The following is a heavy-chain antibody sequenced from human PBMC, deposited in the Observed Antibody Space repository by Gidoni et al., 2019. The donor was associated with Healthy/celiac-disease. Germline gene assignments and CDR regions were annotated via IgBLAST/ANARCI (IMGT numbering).Heavy chain of an antibody. CDR1: GGTFSSYA. CDR2: IIPILGTA. CDR3: ARRNGLAYCGGDCYFYGMDV. Sequence: QVQLVQSGAEVKKPGSSVKVSCKASGGTFSSYAISWVRQAPGQGLEWMGGIIPILGTANYAQKFQGRVTITADESTSTAYMELSSLRSEDTAVYYCARRNGLAYCGGDCYFYGMDVWGQGTTVTVSS. V-gene: IGHV1-69*01. D-gene: IGHD2-21*01. J-gene: IGHJ6*02.